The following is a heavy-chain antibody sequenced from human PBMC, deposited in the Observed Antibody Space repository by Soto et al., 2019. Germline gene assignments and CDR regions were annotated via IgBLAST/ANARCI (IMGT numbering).Heavy chain of an antibody. J-gene: IGHJ4*02. CDR3: SRLVDTMTMLEAFDY. CDR1: GFSFSGYA. V-gene: IGHV3-73*02. Sequence: EVQLVESGGGLVQPGGSLKLSCAASGFSFSGYAMHWVRQASGKGLEWVGSIGSKGNNYATVYAASVKGRFTNSRDDSQNTAYLQMNCLKTDDAAVYYCSRLVDTMTMLEAFDYCGEGPLVTVS. D-gene: IGHD3-22*01. CDR2: IGSKGNNYAT.